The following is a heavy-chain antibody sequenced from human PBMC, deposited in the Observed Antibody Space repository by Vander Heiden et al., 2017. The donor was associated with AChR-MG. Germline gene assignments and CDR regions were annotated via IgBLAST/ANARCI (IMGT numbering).Heavy chain of an antibody. J-gene: IGHJ2*01. D-gene: IGHD1-26*01. CDR1: GGPISSSGYY. V-gene: IGHV4-39*01. CDR2: IYYSGST. CDR3: ASSIVGATRPYWYFDL. Sequence: QLQLQESGPGLVKPSETLSLTCTVPGGPISSSGYYWGWIRQPPGKGLEWIGSIYYSGSTYYNPSLKSRVTISVDTSKNQFSLKLSSVTAADTAVYYCASSIVGATRPYWYFDLWGGGTLVTVSS.